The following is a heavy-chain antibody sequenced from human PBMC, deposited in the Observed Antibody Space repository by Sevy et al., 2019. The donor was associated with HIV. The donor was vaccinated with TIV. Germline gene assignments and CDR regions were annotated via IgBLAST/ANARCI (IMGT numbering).Heavy chain of an antibody. CDR1: GYSFTTYW. J-gene: IGHJ4*02. CDR3: ARHLGYYDSGTYYDYFDY. Sequence: GESLKISCKGSGYSFTTYWITWVRQMPGKGLEWMGRIDPSDSYTNDSPSFQGHVTISADKSISTVYLQWSSLKASDTAMYYCARHLGYYDSGTYYDYFDYWGQGTLVTVSS. CDR2: IDPSDSYT. V-gene: IGHV5-10-1*01. D-gene: IGHD3-10*01.